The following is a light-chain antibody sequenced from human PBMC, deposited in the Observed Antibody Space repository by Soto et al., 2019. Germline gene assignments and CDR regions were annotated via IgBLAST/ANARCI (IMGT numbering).Light chain of an antibody. J-gene: IGKJ1*01. CDR2: DVS. CDR1: QSVSSSY. CDR3: QQYGSSPT. V-gene: IGKV3-20*01. Sequence: EIVLTQSPVTLSLSPGERATLSCRSSQSVSSSYLAWYQQKPGQAPRLLIYDVSSRATGIPDRFSGSGSGTAFTLTISRLEPEDFAVYYCQQYGSSPTFGQGTKVEIK.